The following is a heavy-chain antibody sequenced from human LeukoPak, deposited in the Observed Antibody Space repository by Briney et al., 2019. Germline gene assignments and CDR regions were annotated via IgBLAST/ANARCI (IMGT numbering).Heavy chain of an antibody. Sequence: GGSLRLSCAASGFTFSSYSMNWVRQAPGKGLEWVSSISSSSSYIYYADSVKGRFTISRDNAKNSLYLQMNSLRAEDTAVYYCARCVVVTASDYWGQGTLVTVSS. CDR1: GFTFSSYS. V-gene: IGHV3-21*01. J-gene: IGHJ4*02. D-gene: IGHD2-21*02. CDR2: ISSSSSYI. CDR3: ARCVVVTASDY.